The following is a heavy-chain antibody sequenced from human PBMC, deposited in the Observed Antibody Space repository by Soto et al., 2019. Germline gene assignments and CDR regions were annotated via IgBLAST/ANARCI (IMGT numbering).Heavy chain of an antibody. CDR3: TTDLPPIAARDY. CDR1: GFTFSNAW. J-gene: IGHJ4*02. D-gene: IGHD6-6*01. Sequence: GGSLRLSCAASGFTFSNAWMSWVRQAPGKGLEWVGRIKSKTDGGTTDYAAPVKGRFTISRDDSKNTLDLQMTSLKTEDTAVYYGTTDLPPIAARDYWGQGTLVTVSS. CDR2: IKSKTDGGTT. V-gene: IGHV3-15*01.